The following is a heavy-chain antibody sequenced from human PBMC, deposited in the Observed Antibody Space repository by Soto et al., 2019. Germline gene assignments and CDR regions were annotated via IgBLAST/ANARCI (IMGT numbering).Heavy chain of an antibody. CDR2: INWSGGDT. D-gene: IGHD3-22*01. Sequence: PGGSLRLSCAASGFTFDDYGMSWVRQAPGKGLEWVSGINWSGGDTGYADSVKGRFTISRDNAKNSLYLQMNSLRAEDTAVYYCARGDYYDSSGPFSDAFDMWGRGTMVTVSS. J-gene: IGHJ3*02. CDR3: ARGDYYDSSGPFSDAFDM. V-gene: IGHV3-20*04. CDR1: GFTFDDYG.